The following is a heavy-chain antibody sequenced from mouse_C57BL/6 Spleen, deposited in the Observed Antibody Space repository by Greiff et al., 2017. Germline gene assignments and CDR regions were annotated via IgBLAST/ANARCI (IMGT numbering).Heavy chain of an antibody. Sequence: QVQLQQSGPELVKPGASVKISCKASGYAFSSSWMNWVKQRPGKGLEWIGRIYPGDGDTNYNGKFKGKATLTADKSSSTAYMQLSSLTSEDSAVYFCAREDYGNYGGFYAMDYWGQGTSVTVSS. CDR1: GYAFSSSW. D-gene: IGHD2-1*01. V-gene: IGHV1-82*01. J-gene: IGHJ4*01. CDR2: IYPGDGDT. CDR3: AREDYGNYGGFYAMDY.